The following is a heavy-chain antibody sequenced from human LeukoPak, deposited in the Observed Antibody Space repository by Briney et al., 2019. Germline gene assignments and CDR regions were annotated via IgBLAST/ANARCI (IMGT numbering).Heavy chain of an antibody. J-gene: IGHJ4*02. V-gene: IGHV3-33*01. CDR2: IWYDGSNK. Sequence: SGGSLRLSCAASGFTFSSYGMHWVRQAPGRGLEWVALIWYDGSNKYYADSVKGRFTISRDNSKNTLSLQMNSLRAEDTALYYCARAGLGAAADVWGQGTLVTVSS. D-gene: IGHD6-13*01. CDR1: GFTFSSYG. CDR3: ARAGLGAAADV.